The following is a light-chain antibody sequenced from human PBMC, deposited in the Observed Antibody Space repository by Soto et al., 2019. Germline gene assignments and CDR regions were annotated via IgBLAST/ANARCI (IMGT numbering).Light chain of an antibody. CDR2: EGS. CDR1: SSDVGSYNL. J-gene: IGLJ2*01. CDR3: CSYAGSVV. Sequence: QSALTQPASVSGSPGQSITISCTGTSSDVGSYNLVSWYQQHPGKAPKLMIYEGSKRPSGVSNRLFGSKSGNTASLTISGLHAEDCADYSYCSYAGSVVFGVGTKLTVL. V-gene: IGLV2-23*01.